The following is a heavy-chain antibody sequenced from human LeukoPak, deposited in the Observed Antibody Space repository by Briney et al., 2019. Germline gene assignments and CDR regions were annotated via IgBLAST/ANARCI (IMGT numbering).Heavy chain of an antibody. D-gene: IGHD6-19*01. Sequence: GGSLRLSCAASGFTFSIYAMSWVRQAPGKGLEWVSSISGTSGNTYYADSVKGRFAISRDNSKDTLYLQMNSLRAEDTAIYYCAKFRADSNGWPFDYWGQGTLVTVSS. CDR1: GFTFSIYA. CDR2: ISGTSGNT. V-gene: IGHV3-23*01. J-gene: IGHJ4*02. CDR3: AKFRADSNGWPFDY.